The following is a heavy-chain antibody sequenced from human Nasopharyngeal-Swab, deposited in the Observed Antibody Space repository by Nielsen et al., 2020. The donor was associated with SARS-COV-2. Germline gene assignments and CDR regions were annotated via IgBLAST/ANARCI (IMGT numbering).Heavy chain of an antibody. J-gene: IGHJ5*02. D-gene: IGHD3-22*01. CDR3: ARDRKGAYYYDSSGYSNWFDP. CDR2: IIPIFGTA. CDR1: GGTFSSYA. V-gene: IGHV1-69*13. Sequence: SVKVSCKASGGTFSSYAISWVRQAPGQGLEWMGGIIPIFGTANYAQKFQGRVTITADESTSTAYMELSSLRSEDTAAYYCARDRKGAYYYDSSGYSNWFDPWGQGTLVTVSS.